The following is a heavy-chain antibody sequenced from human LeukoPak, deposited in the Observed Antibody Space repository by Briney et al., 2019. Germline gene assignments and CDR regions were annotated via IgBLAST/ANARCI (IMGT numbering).Heavy chain of an antibody. D-gene: IGHD3-22*01. V-gene: IGHV4-59*07. CDR2: IYDSGST. Sequence: SDTLSLTRTVSGGSLSSYYWSWLRPPPPKGLEWVGNIYDSGSTNYNPSLKSRVTISVDTSKNQCSLKLSSVTAADTAVYYCARQSISGSSLSYFDYWGQGTLVNVSS. CDR1: GGSLSSYY. CDR3: ARQSISGSSLSYFDY. J-gene: IGHJ4*02.